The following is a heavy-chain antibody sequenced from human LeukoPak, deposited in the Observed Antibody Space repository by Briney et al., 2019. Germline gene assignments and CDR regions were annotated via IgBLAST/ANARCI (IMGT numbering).Heavy chain of an antibody. CDR2: ISSGSSTI. V-gene: IGHV3-48*04. J-gene: IGHJ1*01. CDR1: GFTFSSYS. D-gene: IGHD6-13*01. CDR3: AGGGSSWPEYFQH. Sequence: PGGSLRLSCAASGFTFSSYSMNWVRHAPGKGLEWVSYISSGSSTIYYADSVKGRFTISRDNAKNSLYLQMNSLRAEDTAVYYCAGGGSSWPEYFQHWGQGTLVTVSS.